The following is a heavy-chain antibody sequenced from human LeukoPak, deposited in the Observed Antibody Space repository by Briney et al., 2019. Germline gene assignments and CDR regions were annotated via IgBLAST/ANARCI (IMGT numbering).Heavy chain of an antibody. CDR3: ARESDRGKDFDW. D-gene: IGHD3-10*01. CDR2: INPNHGNT. Sequence: GASVKVSYKASGYTFPYHYIHLVRQAPGQGLEWMGIINPNHGNTNYAQKFQGTVTMTRDTSTSTVYTDVGSLCSGHTAVYYCARESDRGKDFDWWGQGTLVTVSS. V-gene: IGHV1-46*01. CDR1: GYTFPYHY. J-gene: IGHJ4*02.